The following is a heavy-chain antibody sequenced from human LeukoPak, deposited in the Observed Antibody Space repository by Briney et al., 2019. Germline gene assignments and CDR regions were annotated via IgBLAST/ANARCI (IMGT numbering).Heavy chain of an antibody. CDR2: ISESGVGT. D-gene: IGHD6-19*01. J-gene: IGHJ4*02. CDR3: AKLLAVTNSYYFNY. Sequence: GGSLRLSCAASGFTFSTYAMSWVRQAPGKGLEWVSVISESGVGTYYADSVKGRFTISRDNSKDTLYLQMNSLRAEDTAVYYCAKLLAVTNSYYFNYWGQGTLVTVSS. CDR1: GFTFSTYA. V-gene: IGHV3-23*01.